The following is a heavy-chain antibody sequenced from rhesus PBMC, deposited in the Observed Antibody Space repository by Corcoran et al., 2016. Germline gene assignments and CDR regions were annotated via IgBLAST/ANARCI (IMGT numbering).Heavy chain of an antibody. Sequence: QVQLQESGPGLVKPSETLSLTCAVSGVSFSIYWWTWIRQPPGKVLEWIEDISCKRESANYHPSLKLRVTSAKDASKSQYSLRLTSVTAADTAVYYCLRGPYTSPFDYWGQGVLVTVSS. J-gene: IGHJ4*01. CDR1: GVSFSIYW. V-gene: IGHV4-80*01. CDR2: ISCKRESA. D-gene: IGHD6-13*01. CDR3: LRGPYTSPFDY.